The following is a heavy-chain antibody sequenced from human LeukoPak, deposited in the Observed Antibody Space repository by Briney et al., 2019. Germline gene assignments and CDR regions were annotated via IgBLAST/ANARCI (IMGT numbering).Heavy chain of an antibody. CDR3: AKDRDSSGWYYFDY. CDR2: INEDGTTT. Sequence: AGGSLRLSCAVSGFTFSKYWMHWVRQGTGKGRVWVSRINEDGTTTSYADSVKGRFTISRDNAKNTLYLQMNSLRAEDTAVYYCAKDRDSSGWYYFDYWGQGTLVTVSS. CDR1: GFTFSKYW. V-gene: IGHV3-74*01. J-gene: IGHJ4*02. D-gene: IGHD6-19*01.